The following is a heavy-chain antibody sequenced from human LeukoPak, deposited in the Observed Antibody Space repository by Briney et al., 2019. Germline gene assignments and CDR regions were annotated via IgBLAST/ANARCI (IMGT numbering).Heavy chain of an antibody. CDR1: GFTFSSYW. V-gene: IGHV3-74*01. CDR3: ARDRCSSTSCNNRGWFDP. Sequence: GGSLRLSCAASGFTFSSYWMHWVRQAPGKGLVWVSRINSDGSSTSYADSVKGRFTISRDNAKNTLYLQMNSLRAEDTAAYYCARDRCSSTSCNNRGWFDPWGQGTLVTVSS. J-gene: IGHJ5*02. CDR2: INSDGSST. D-gene: IGHD2-2*01.